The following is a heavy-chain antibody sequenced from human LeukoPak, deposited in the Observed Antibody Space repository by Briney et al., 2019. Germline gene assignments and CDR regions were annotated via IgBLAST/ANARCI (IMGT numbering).Heavy chain of an antibody. CDR1: GFTFGSSW. J-gene: IGHJ4*02. CDR2: INSDGSST. V-gene: IGHV3-74*01. D-gene: IGHD3-3*01. CDR3: AREGRGGYYGFDY. Sequence: GGSLRLSCAASGFTFGSSWMHWVRQAPGKGLVWVSRINSDGSSTNYADSVKGRFTISRDNAQNTLYLQMNSLRAEDTAVYYCAREGRGGYYGFDYWGQGTLVTVSS.